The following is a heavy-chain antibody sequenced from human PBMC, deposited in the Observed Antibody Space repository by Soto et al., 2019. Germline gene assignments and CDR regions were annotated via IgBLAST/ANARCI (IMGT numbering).Heavy chain of an antibody. J-gene: IGHJ5*02. CDR1: GFTFSSYW. V-gene: IGHV3-74*01. Sequence: GGSLRLSCAASGFTFSSYWMHWVRQAPGKGLVWVSRINSDGSSTSYADSVKGRFTISRDNAKNTPYLQMNSLRAEDTAVYYCARETLRNWFDPWGQGTLVTVSS. CDR2: INSDGSST. CDR3: ARETLRNWFDP.